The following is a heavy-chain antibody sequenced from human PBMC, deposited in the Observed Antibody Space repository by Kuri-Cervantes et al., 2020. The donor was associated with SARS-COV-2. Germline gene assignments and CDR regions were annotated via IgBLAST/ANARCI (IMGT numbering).Heavy chain of an antibody. D-gene: IGHD2-8*01. V-gene: IGHV3-66*02. Sequence: GGSLRLSCAASGFTFSSYWMSWVRQAPGKGLEWVSIIYAGGGTYYADSVKGQFTISRDISKNTVFLRMNRLRPEDTAVYYCARSCTYARCSEYFQHWGQGTLVTVSS. CDR3: ARSCTYARCSEYFQH. J-gene: IGHJ1*01. CDR2: IYAGGGT. CDR1: GFTFSSYW.